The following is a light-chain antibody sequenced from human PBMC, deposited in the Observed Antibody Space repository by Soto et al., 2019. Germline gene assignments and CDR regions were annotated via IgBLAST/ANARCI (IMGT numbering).Light chain of an antibody. CDR3: SSYAGSNNPVV. CDR2: EVS. V-gene: IGLV2-8*01. CDR1: SSDVGGYNY. Sequence: QSALTQPPSASGSPGQSVTISCTGTSSDVGGYNYVSWYQQHPGKAPKLMIYEVSKRPSGVPDRFSGSKSGNTAYLTVSGLQAEDDADYYCSSYAGSNNPVVFGGGTKVTVL. J-gene: IGLJ2*01.